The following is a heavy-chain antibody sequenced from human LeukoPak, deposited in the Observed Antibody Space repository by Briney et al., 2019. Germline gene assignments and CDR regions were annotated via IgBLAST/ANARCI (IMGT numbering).Heavy chain of an antibody. CDR1: GFTFSSYS. CDR2: ISSGSTYT. Sequence: GGSLRLSCTASGFTFSSYSMNWVRQAPGKGLEWVSSISSGSTYTYYADSVKGRFTTSRDNAKNSLYLQMNSLRAEDTAVYSCARTSEGSTAATGTPFDSWGQGILVTVSS. J-gene: IGHJ4*02. V-gene: IGHV3-21*01. CDR3: ARTSEGSTAATGTPFDS. D-gene: IGHD6-13*01.